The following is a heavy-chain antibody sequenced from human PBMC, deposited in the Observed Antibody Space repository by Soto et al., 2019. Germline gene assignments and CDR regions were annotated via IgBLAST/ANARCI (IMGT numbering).Heavy chain of an antibody. D-gene: IGHD3-10*01. V-gene: IGHV2-5*02. CDR3: ADSTKEGSGTSTGNDS. CDR1: GFSLYNSGVG. Sequence: QITLKESGPPLVQPTQTLTLTCTFSGFSLYNSGVGVAWIRQPPGKPLEWLALIYWDDDKRYTPFLNNRLTIKTDRGKMEVVSNMTAVDQLEPATYHSADSTKEGSGTSTGNDSWGPGILVTV. J-gene: IGHJ5*01. CDR2: IYWDDDK.